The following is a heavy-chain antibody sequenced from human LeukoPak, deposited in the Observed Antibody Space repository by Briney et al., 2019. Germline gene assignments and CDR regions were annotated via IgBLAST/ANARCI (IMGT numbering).Heavy chain of an antibody. D-gene: IGHD3-22*01. Sequence: GRSLRLSCAASGFTFDDYVMHWVRQAPGKGLEWVSGISWNSGSIGYADSVKGRFTISRDNAKNSLYLQMNSLRAEDTAVYYCARDLGYYDSSGYPFDYWGQGTLVTVSS. CDR2: ISWNSGSI. V-gene: IGHV3-9*01. CDR1: GFTFDDYV. J-gene: IGHJ4*02. CDR3: ARDLGYYDSSGYPFDY.